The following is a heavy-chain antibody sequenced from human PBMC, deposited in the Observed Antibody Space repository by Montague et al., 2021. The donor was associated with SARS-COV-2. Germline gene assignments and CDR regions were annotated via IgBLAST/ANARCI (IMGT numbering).Heavy chain of an antibody. CDR3: ARDARIVGATGSMDV. D-gene: IGHD1-26*01. V-gene: IGHV3-7*03. J-gene: IGHJ6*02. CDR1: GFTFSSYW. Sequence: SLRLSCAASGFTFSSYWMSWVRQTPGKGLEWVANLKPDGGETHYVDSVKGRFTISRDNAKNSLNLQMDSLRAEDTALYYCARDARIVGATGSMDVWGQGTTVIVSS. CDR2: LKPDGGET.